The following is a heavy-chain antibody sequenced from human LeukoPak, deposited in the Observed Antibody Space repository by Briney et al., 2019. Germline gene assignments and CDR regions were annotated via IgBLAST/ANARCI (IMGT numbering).Heavy chain of an antibody. D-gene: IGHD6-19*01. CDR1: GFTFNSHW. CDR3: ARASSGWPPLIDY. CDR2: INSDGSST. J-gene: IGHJ4*02. Sequence: GGSQRLSCAASGFTFNSHWMHWVRQAPGKGLVWVSRINSDGSSTSYADSVKGRFTISRDNAKNTLYLQMNSLRAEDTAVYYCARASSGWPPLIDYWGQGTLVTVSS. V-gene: IGHV3-74*01.